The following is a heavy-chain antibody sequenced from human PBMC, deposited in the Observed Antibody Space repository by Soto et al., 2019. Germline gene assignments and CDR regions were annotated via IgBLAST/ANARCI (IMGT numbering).Heavy chain of an antibody. D-gene: IGHD4-17*01. J-gene: IGHJ4*02. CDR2: IYYSGST. CDR1: GGSISSDY. V-gene: IGHV4-59*01. Sequence: SETLSLTCTVSGGSISSDYWSWIRQPPGKGLEWIGYIYYSGSTNYNPSLKSRVTISVDTSKNQFSLKLSSVTAADTAVYYCARAYGDPRPFDYWGQGTLVTVSS. CDR3: ARAYGDPRPFDY.